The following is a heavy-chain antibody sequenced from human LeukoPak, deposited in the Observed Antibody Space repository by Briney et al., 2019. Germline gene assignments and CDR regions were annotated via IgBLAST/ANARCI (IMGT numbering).Heavy chain of an antibody. CDR2: ISGSGGST. Sequence: GGSLRLSCAASGFTFSSYAMSWVRQAPGKGLEWVSAISGSGGSTYYPDSVKGRFTISRDNSKNTLYMQMNSLRAEDTAVYYCAKQGVCGGGSCYYLFDYWGQGTLVTVSS. V-gene: IGHV3-23*01. CDR1: GFTFSSYA. J-gene: IGHJ4*02. CDR3: AKQGVCGGGSCYYLFDY. D-gene: IGHD2-15*01.